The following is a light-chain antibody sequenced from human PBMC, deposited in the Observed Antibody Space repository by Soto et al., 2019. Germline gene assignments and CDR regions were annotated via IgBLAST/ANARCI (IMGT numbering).Light chain of an antibody. V-gene: IGKV3-20*01. CDR2: AAS. CDR1: QSLSTSY. J-gene: IGKJ5*01. CDR3: QQYGSSPT. Sequence: EIVLTQSPGTLSLFPGERATLSCRASQSLSTSYLAWYRLKPGQAPRLLIYAASSRASGIPDRFSGSGSGTDFTLTSSRLEPEDFAVYYWQQYGSSPTFGQGTRLEIK.